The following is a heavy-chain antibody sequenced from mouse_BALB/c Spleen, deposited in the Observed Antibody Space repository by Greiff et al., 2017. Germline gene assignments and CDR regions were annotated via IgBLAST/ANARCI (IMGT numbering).Heavy chain of an antibody. V-gene: IGHV1S137*01. D-gene: IGHD2-13*01. Sequence: VQLMESGRGVVRPGVSVKISCKGSGFTFTDYAMHWVQQTQAKSLEWIGVISTYNGNTNYNQKLKGKATMTVDKSSNTAYMELARLTSEDSAIYYCARSVSTYAMDYWGQGTSVTVSA. CDR3: ARSVSTYAMDY. CDR1: GFTFTDYA. CDR2: ISTYNGNT. J-gene: IGHJ4*01.